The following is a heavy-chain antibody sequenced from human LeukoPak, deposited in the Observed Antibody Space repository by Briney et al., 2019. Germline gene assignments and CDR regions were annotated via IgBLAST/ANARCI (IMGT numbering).Heavy chain of an antibody. CDR3: ARGSTIFGVGDAFDI. J-gene: IGHJ3*02. V-gene: IGHV5-51*01. CDR2: IYPGDSDT. Sequence: LGESLKISCKGSGYSFTSYWISWVRQMPGKGLEWMGIIYPGDSDTRYSPSFQGQVTISADKSISTAYLQWSSLKASDTAMYYCARGSTIFGVGDAFDIWGQGTMVTVSS. CDR1: GYSFTSYW. D-gene: IGHD3-3*01.